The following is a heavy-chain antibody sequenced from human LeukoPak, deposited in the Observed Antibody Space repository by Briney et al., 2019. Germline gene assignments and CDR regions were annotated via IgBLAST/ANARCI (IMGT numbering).Heavy chain of an antibody. Sequence: ASVKVSCKASGGTFSSYAISWVRQAPGQGLEWMGWINTNTGNPTYAQGFTGRFVFSLDTSVSTAYLQISSLKAEDTAVYYGARDGYSYGYWGEDYYYYMDVWGKGTTVTVSS. CDR2: INTNTGNP. CDR1: GGTFSSYA. D-gene: IGHD5-18*01. J-gene: IGHJ6*03. CDR3: ARDGYSYGYWGEDYYYYMDV. V-gene: IGHV7-4-1*02.